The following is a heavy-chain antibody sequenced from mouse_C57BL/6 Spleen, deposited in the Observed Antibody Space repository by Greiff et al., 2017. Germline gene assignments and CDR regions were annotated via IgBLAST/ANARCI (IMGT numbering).Heavy chain of an antibody. CDR2: INPSNGGT. J-gene: IGHJ1*03. V-gene: IGHV1-53*01. CDR1: GYTFTSYW. Sequence: VQLQQPGTELVKPGASVKLSCKASGYTFTSYWMHWVKQRPGQGLEWIGNINPSNGGTNYNEKFKSKATLTVDKSSSTAYMQLSSLTSEDSAVXDCESSRGLSSYGYFDVWGTGTTVTVSS. CDR3: ESSRGLSSYGYFDV. D-gene: IGHD1-1*01.